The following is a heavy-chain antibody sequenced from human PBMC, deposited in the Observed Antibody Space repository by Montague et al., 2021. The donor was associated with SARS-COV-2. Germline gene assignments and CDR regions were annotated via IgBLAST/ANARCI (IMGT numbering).Heavy chain of an antibody. CDR1: GGSVGSSHYY. V-gene: IGHV4-39*01. J-gene: IGHJ5*02. Sequence: SETLSLTCTVSGGSVGSSHYYWAWIRQPPGKGLEWIGTIDYSGSTYYNRSPRSRVTIDVDASTNQFSLKLHSVTAADTAVYFCARGLYNWNYEHWFDTWGQGTLVTVSS. CDR3: ARGLYNWNYEHWFDT. D-gene: IGHD1-7*01. CDR2: IDYSGST.